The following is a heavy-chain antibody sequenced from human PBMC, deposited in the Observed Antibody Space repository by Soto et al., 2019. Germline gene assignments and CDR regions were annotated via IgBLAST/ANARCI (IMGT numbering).Heavy chain of an antibody. V-gene: IGHV4-30-4*01. J-gene: IGHJ5*02. CDR1: GGSISSGDYY. Sequence: PSETLSLTSIISGGSISSGDYYWSWIRQPPGKGLEWIGYIYYSGSTYYNPSLKSRVTISVDTSKNQFSLKLSSVTAADTAVYYCARGAGVAAAGTTNWFDPWGQGTLVTVSS. CDR3: ARGAGVAAAGTTNWFDP. D-gene: IGHD6-13*01. CDR2: IYYSGST.